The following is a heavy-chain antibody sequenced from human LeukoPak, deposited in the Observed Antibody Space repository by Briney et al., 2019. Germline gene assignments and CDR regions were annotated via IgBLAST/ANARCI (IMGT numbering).Heavy chain of an antibody. V-gene: IGHV4-38-2*01. CDR1: VYSISIGYY. Sequence: PSETLSLTCAVSVYSISIGYYWGWIRQPPGKGLEWIGSIYHSGSTYYNPSLKSRVTISVDTYKNQFSLKLSSVTAADTAVYYCAILEVAGIGYFDYWGQGTLVTVSS. CDR3: AILEVAGIGYFDY. D-gene: IGHD6-19*01. J-gene: IGHJ4*02. CDR2: IYHSGST.